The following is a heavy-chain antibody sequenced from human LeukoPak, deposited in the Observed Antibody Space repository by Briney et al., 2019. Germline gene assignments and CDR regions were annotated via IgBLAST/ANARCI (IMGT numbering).Heavy chain of an antibody. D-gene: IGHD3-22*01. V-gene: IGHV4-38-2*02. CDR1: GYSISSGYY. CDR3: ARDGDSSGYLPGYYYYYYMDV. Sequence: SYTLFLTGTFSGYSISSGYYWGWIRQPPGKGLEWIGSSYHSDSTYYNPSLKSRVTISVDTSKNQFSLKLSSVTAADTAVYYCARDGDSSGYLPGYYYYYYMDVWGKGTTVTVSS. J-gene: IGHJ6*03. CDR2: SYHSDST.